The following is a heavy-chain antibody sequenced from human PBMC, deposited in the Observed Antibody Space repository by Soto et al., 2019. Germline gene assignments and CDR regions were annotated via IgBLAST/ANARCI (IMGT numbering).Heavy chain of an antibody. CDR2: ISGRDGKT. J-gene: IGHJ4*02. D-gene: IGHD3-3*01. CDR3: AKWSYLDY. V-gene: IGHV3-23*01. CDR1: GFSFASFA. Sequence: PGGSLRLSCTTSGFSFASFAMTWVRQAPGKGLEWVATISGRDGKTYYADSVKGRFSISSDTPRNTLSLQMNSLRADDTAIYYCAKWSYLDYWGQGTRVTVSS.